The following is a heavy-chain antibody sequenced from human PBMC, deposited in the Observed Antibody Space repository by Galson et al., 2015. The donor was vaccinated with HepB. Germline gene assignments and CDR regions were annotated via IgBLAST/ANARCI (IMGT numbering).Heavy chain of an antibody. V-gene: IGHV3-30*18. Sequence: SLRLSCAASGFSFSPFGMHWVRQAPGKGLEWVASISYDESNKYYGDSVKGRFTISRDNSKNTLSLQMSNLRPEDTAVYYCAKALAGHFDYWGQGTLVTVSS. CDR1: GFSFSPFG. CDR2: ISYDESNK. CDR3: AKALAGHFDY. D-gene: IGHD6-19*01. J-gene: IGHJ4*02.